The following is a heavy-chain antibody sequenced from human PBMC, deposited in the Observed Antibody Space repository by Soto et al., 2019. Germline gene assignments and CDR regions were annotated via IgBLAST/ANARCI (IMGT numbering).Heavy chain of an antibody. D-gene: IGHD3-9*01. CDR1: GYSISSSNW. CDR2: IYYSGST. CDR3: ARTVDEYYFDY. V-gene: IGHV4-28*01. J-gene: IGHJ4*02. Sequence: SETLSLTCAVSGYSISSSNWWGWIRQPPGKGLEWIGYIYYSGSTYYNPSLKSRVTMSVDTSKNQFSLKLSSVTAVDTAVYYCARTVDEYYFDYWGQGTLVTFSS.